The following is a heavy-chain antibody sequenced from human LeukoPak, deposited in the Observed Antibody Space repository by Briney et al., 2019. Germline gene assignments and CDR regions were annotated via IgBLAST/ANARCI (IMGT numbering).Heavy chain of an antibody. Sequence: PGGSLRLSCAASGFTFSSYGMHWVRQAPGKGLEWVAVILYDGSNKYYADSVKGRFTISRDNSKNTLYLQMNSLRAEDTAVYYCARDKRLVETPFDYWGQGTLVTVSS. D-gene: IGHD6-19*01. J-gene: IGHJ4*02. V-gene: IGHV3-33*01. CDR3: ARDKRLVETPFDY. CDR2: ILYDGSNK. CDR1: GFTFSSYG.